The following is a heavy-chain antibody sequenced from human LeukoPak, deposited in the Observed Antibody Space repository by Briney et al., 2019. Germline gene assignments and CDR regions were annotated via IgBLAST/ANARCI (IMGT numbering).Heavy chain of an antibody. V-gene: IGHV3-30*18. J-gene: IGHJ4*02. D-gene: IGHD3-22*01. CDR1: GFTFSSYS. Sequence: GGSLRLSCAASGFTFSSYSMNWVRQAPGKGLEWVAVISYDGSNKYYADSVKGRFTISRDNSKNTLYLQMNSLRAEDTAVYYCAKDSYDSSGYSDYWGQGTLVTVSS. CDR3: AKDSYDSSGYSDY. CDR2: ISYDGSNK.